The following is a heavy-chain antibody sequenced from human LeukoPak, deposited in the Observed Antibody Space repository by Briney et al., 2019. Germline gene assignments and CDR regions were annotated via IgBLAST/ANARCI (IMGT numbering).Heavy chain of an antibody. CDR2: ISGSGGST. Sequence: GGSLRLSCAASGFTFSSYSMNWVRQAPGKGLEWVSAISGSGGSTYYADSVKGRFTISRDNSKNTLYLQMNSLRAEDTAVYYCARGRGYSGYDYSDYWGQGTLVTVSS. J-gene: IGHJ4*02. CDR1: GFTFSSYS. CDR3: ARGRGYSGYDYSDY. D-gene: IGHD5-12*01. V-gene: IGHV3-23*01.